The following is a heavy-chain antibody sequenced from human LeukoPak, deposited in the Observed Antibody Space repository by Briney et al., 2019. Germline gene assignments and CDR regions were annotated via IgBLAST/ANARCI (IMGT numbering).Heavy chain of an antibody. J-gene: IGHJ2*01. V-gene: IGHV3-23*01. CDR3: AKALNYWYFDL. CDR2: SGGDGGST. CDR1: GFTFSSYD. Sequence: GGSLRLSCAASGFTFSSYDMSWVRQAPGKGLEWVSASGGDGGSTYADSVKGRVTISRDNSKNTLYLQMNSLRAEDTATYYCAKALNYWYFDLWGRGNLVTVSS.